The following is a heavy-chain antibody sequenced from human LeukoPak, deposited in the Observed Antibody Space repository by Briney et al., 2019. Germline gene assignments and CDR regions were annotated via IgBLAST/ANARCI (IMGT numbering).Heavy chain of an antibody. J-gene: IGHJ4*02. CDR3: GRDSGSYGNDC. Sequence: SSETLSLTCTVSGGSISSSHYYWGWIRQPPGKGLEWIGSTYYSGGTFYNPSLKSRVTISVDTSKNQFSLKLSSVTAADTAVYYCGRDSGSYGNDCWGQGTLVTVSS. CDR2: TYYSGGT. D-gene: IGHD1-26*01. V-gene: IGHV4-39*01. CDR1: GGSISSSHYY.